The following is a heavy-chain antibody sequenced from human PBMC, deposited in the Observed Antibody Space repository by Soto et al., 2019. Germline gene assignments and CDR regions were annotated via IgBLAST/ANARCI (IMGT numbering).Heavy chain of an antibody. CDR2: IYYSGST. CDR3: ARVSSGWWYFDP. CDR1: GGSISSYY. J-gene: IGHJ4*02. D-gene: IGHD6-19*01. Sequence: SETLSLTCTVSGGSISSYYWSRIRQPPGKGLEWIGYIYYSGSTNYNPSLKSRVTISVNTSKNQFSLKLTSVTAADTAVYYCARVSSGWWYFDPWGQGTLVTVSS. V-gene: IGHV4-59*01.